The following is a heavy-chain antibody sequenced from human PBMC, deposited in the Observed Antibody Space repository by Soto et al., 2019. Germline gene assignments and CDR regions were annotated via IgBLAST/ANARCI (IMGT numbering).Heavy chain of an antibody. J-gene: IGHJ4*02. CDR3: ARDRIIGTSYSDY. V-gene: IGHV4-4*07. CDR1: SGSINSFY. Sequence: NPSETLSLTCTVSSGSINSFYWAWMRQPAGKGLEWIGRIHSSGTTNYNPSLSSRVTVSVDPSKNQFSLRLTSVTAADTAVYYCARDRIIGTSYSDYWGQGILVTVSS. D-gene: IGHD1-7*01. CDR2: IHSSGTT.